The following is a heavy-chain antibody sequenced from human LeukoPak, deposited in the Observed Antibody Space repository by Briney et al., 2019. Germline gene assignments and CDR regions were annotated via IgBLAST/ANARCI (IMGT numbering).Heavy chain of an antibody. J-gene: IGHJ4*02. CDR1: GFTFSSYA. CDR3: ARAYGSSGYFQLPIDY. D-gene: IGHD3-22*01. Sequence: PGQSLRLSCVASGFTFSSYAMSWVRQAPGKGLEWVSGITGSGDTTHHADSVKGRFTISRDNSKNTLFLQMNSLRVEDTALYYCARAYGSSGYFQLPIDYWGQGTLVTVSS. V-gene: IGHV3-23*01. CDR2: ITGSGDTT.